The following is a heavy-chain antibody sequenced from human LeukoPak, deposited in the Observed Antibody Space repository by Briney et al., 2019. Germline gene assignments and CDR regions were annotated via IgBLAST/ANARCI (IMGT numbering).Heavy chain of an antibody. CDR2: INQDGSEK. Sequence: PGGSLRLSCVASGFSFSGYWMSWVRQAPGKGLEWVANINQDGSEKYYVDSVKGRFTISRDNAKNSLYLQMNSLRAEDTAVYYCARDYYVSGTPFDIWGQGTMVTVSS. V-gene: IGHV3-7*01. J-gene: IGHJ3*02. CDR3: ARDYYVSGTPFDI. D-gene: IGHD3-10*01. CDR1: GFSFSGYW.